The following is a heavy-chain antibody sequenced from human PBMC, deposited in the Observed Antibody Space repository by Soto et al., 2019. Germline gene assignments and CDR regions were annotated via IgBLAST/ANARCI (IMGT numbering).Heavy chain of an antibody. J-gene: IGHJ4*02. CDR1: GGSISSGGYS. D-gene: IGHD2-15*01. V-gene: IGHV4-30-2*01. CDR2: IYHSGST. CDR3: ARREEVVAAIVY. Sequence: QLQLQESGSELVKPSQTLSLTCAVSGGSISSGGYSWSWIRQPPGKGLEWIGYIYHSGSTYYNPPLKSRVTISVDRSKNQFSLKLSSVTAADTAVYYCARREEVVAAIVYWGQGTLVTVSS.